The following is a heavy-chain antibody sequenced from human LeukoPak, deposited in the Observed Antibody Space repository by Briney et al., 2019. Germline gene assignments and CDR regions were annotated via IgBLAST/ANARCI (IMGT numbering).Heavy chain of an antibody. V-gene: IGHV1-46*01. D-gene: IGHD3-10*01. CDR2: INPSGGST. J-gene: IGHJ4*02. CDR3: ATLSRYGSGSYYYYFEQ. CDR1: GYTFTSYY. Sequence: ASVKVSCKASGYTFTSYYMHWVRQAPGQGLEWMGIINPSGGSTSYAQKFQGRVTMTRDTSTRTVYMDLSSLRSEDTAMYYCATLSRYGSGSYYYYFEQWGQGTLVTVSS.